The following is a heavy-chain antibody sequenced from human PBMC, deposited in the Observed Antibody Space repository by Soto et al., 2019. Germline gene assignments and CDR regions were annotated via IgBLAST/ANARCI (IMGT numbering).Heavy chain of an antibody. D-gene: IGHD3-22*01. J-gene: IGHJ4*02. Sequence: TSETLSLTCTVSGGSISSSSYYWGWIRQPPGKGLEWIGSIYYSGSTYYNPSLKSRVTISVDTSKNQFSLKLSSVTAADTAVYYSAREYYYDSSGFDYWGQGTLVTVSS. CDR2: IYYSGST. CDR1: GGSISSSSYY. CDR3: AREYYYDSSGFDY. V-gene: IGHV4-39*02.